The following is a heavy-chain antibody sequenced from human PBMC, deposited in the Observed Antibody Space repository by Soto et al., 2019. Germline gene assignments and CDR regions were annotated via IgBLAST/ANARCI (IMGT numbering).Heavy chain of an antibody. CDR3: ARHEYYDILTGIDY. D-gene: IGHD3-9*01. V-gene: IGHV4-39*01. J-gene: IGHJ4*02. CDR1: GGSISSSSYY. CDR2: IYYSGST. Sequence: PSETLSLTCTVSGGSISSSSYYWGWIRQPPGKGLEWIGSIYYSGSTYYNPSLKSRVTISVDTSKNQFSLKLSSVTAADTAVYYCARHEYYDILTGIDYWGQGTLVTVSS.